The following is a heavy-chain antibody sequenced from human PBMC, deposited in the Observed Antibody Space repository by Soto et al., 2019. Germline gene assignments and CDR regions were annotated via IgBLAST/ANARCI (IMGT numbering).Heavy chain of an antibody. CDR2: ISKSDYT. V-gene: IGHV3-21*01. J-gene: IGHJ4*02. CDR1: VFAFNNYG. CDR3: AREDSIIITAVSDF. Sequence: PRGSLRLCCTFSVFAFNNYGINWVRQAPGKGLEWVSSISKSDYTYYSDSVKGRFTISRDNAKNSVSLQMNTLRVEDTAVYYCAREDSIIITAVSDFWGQGTMVTVSS. D-gene: IGHD3-22*01.